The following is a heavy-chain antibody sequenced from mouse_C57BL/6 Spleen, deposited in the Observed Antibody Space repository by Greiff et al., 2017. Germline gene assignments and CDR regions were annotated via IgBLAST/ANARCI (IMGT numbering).Heavy chain of an antibody. D-gene: IGHD2-5*01. CDR3: ARERDDSNYNWYFDV. Sequence: DVKLVESGPGLVKPSQSLSLTCSVTGYSITSGYYWNWIRQFPGNKLEWMGYISSDGSNTYNPALKNRISITRDTSKNQFFLKLNSVTTEDTATYYCARERDDSNYNWYFDVWGTGTTGTVSS. V-gene: IGHV3-6*01. CDR2: ISSDGSN. CDR1: GYSITSGYY. J-gene: IGHJ1*03.